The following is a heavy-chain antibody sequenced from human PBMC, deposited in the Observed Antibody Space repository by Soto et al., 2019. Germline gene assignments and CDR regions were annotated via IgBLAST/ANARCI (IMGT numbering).Heavy chain of an antibody. CDR2: IVVGSGNT. CDR1: GFTFTSSA. J-gene: IGHJ6*02. Sequence: SVKVSCKASGFTFTSSAVQWVRQARGQRLEWIGWIVVGSGNTNYAQKFQERVTITRDMSTSTAYMELSSLRSEDTAVYYCARTRQEQLVYYYGMDVWGQGTTVTVSS. V-gene: IGHV1-58*01. CDR3: ARTRQEQLVYYYGMDV. D-gene: IGHD6-6*01.